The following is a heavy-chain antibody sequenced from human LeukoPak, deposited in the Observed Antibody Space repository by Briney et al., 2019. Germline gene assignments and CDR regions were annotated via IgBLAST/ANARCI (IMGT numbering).Heavy chain of an antibody. CDR3: ARYDYDILTGKGLYYYGMDV. CDR2: IKQDGSEK. D-gene: IGHD3-9*01. CDR1: GFTFSSYW. J-gene: IGHJ6*02. V-gene: IGHV3-7*01. Sequence: GGSLRLSCAASGFTFSSYWMSWVRQAPGKGLEWVANIKQDGSEKYYVDSVKGRFTISRDNAKNSLYLQMNSLRAEDTAVYYCARYDYDILTGKGLYYYGMDVWGQGTTVTVSS.